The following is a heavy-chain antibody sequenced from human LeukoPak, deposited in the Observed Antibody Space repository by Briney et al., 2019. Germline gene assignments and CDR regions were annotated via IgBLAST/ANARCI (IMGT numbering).Heavy chain of an antibody. CDR3: ARNHGSGSYYNAALDY. CDR1: GYTFTSYD. D-gene: IGHD3-10*01. V-gene: IGHV1-18*01. Sequence: ASVKVSCKASGYTFTSYDINWVRQAPGQGLEWMGWISAYNGNTNYAQKLQGRVTMTTDTSTSTAYMELRSLRSDDTAVYYCARNHGSGSYYNAALDYWGQGTLVTVSS. J-gene: IGHJ4*02. CDR2: ISAYNGNT.